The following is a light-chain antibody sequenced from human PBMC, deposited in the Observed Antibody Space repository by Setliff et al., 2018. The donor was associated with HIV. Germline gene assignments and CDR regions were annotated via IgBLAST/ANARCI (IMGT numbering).Light chain of an antibody. CDR1: SSDVGGYNY. CDR3: CSYAGSYALV. CDR2: DVS. V-gene: IGLV2-11*01. J-gene: IGLJ1*01. Sequence: LTQPRSVSGSPGQSVTISCTGTSSDVGGYNYVSWYQQHPGKAPKLMIYDVSKRPSGVPDRFSGSKSGNTASLTISGLQAEDEADYYCCSYAGSYALVFGTGTKVTVL.